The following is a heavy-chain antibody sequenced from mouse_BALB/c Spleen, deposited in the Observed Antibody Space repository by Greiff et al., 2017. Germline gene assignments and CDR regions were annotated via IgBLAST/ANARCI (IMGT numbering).Heavy chain of an antibody. J-gene: IGHJ4*01. CDR3: ARAGRDGYHALDY. CDR2: IYPGDGDT. Sequence: QVQLQQSGPELVKPGASVKISCKASGYAFSSSWMNWVKQRPGQGLEWIGRIYPGDGDTNYNGKFKGKATLTAEKSSSTAYMQLSSLTSVDSAVYFCARAGRDGYHALDYWGQGTSVTVSS. D-gene: IGHD2-3*01. CDR1: GYAFSSSW. V-gene: IGHV1-82*01.